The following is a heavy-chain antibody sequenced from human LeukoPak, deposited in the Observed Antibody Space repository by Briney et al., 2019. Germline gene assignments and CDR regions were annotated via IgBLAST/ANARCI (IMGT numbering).Heavy chain of an antibody. CDR3: ARGRYCSSTSCYKVYYYYMDV. CDR1: RYTFTSYG. J-gene: IGHJ6*03. D-gene: IGHD2-2*02. Sequence: ASVKVSCKASRYTFTSYGISWVRQAPGQGLEWMGWISTYNGNTNYAQKLQGRVTMTTDTSTSTAYMELRSLRSDDTAVYYCARGRYCSSTSCYKVYYYYMDVWGKGTTVTVSS. CDR2: ISTYNGNT. V-gene: IGHV1-18*01.